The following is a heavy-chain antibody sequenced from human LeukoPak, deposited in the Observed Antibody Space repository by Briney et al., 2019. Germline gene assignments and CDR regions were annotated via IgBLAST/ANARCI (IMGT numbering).Heavy chain of an antibody. CDR3: ARGDVSGSYDSSGYYYDY. V-gene: IGHV4-34*01. J-gene: IGHJ4*02. CDR1: GGSFSGYY. CDR2: INHSGST. D-gene: IGHD3-22*01. Sequence: SETLSLTCAVYGGSFSGYYWSWIRQPPGKGLEWIGEINHSGSTNYNPSLKSRVTISVDTSKNQFSLKLSSVTAADTAVYYCARGDVSGSYDSSGYYYDYWGQGTLVTVSS.